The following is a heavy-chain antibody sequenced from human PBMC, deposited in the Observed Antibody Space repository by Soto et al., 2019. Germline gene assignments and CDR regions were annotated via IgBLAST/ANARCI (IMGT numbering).Heavy chain of an antibody. V-gene: IGHV4-34*01. CDR3: AVAARGRYYYYYGMDV. CDR2: INHSGST. D-gene: IGHD6-25*01. J-gene: IGHJ6*02. CDR1: GGSFSGYY. Sequence: SETLSLTCAVYGGSFSGYYWSWIRQPPGKGLEWIGEINHSGSTNYNPSLKSRVTISVDTSKNQFSLKLSSVTAADTAVYYCAVAARGRYYYYYGMDVWGQGTMVTVS.